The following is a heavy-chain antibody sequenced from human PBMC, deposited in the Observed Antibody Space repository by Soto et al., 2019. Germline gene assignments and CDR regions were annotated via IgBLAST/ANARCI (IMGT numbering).Heavy chain of an antibody. Sequence: QVQLKQSGGEVKNSGASVKVSCQSAGYAFIKYGINWVRQAPGKGLEWLGWISPYNGDTNYAQSLQDRSTMTRDTSTSIAYMELRNLRPNDTAVSYCARVGPVVVVPSAAKFYFYQGRDVWSQGTTVIVS. CDR1: GYAFIKYG. V-gene: IGHV1-18*01. J-gene: IGHJ6*02. D-gene: IGHD2-2*01. CDR2: ISPYNGDT. CDR3: ARVGPVVVVPSAAKFYFYQGRDV.